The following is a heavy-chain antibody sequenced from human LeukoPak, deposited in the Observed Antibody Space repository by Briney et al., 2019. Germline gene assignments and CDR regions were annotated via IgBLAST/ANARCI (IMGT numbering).Heavy chain of an antibody. D-gene: IGHD6-19*01. J-gene: IGHJ5*02. CDR2: INHSGST. V-gene: IGHV4-34*01. Sequence: SETLSLTCAVYGGSFSGYYWSWIRQPPGKGLEWIGEINHSGSTNYNPSLKSRVTISVDTSKNQFSLKLSSVTAADTAVYYCAGTPKYSSGWFPWGQGTLVTVSS. CDR1: GGSFSGYY. CDR3: AGTPKYSSGWFP.